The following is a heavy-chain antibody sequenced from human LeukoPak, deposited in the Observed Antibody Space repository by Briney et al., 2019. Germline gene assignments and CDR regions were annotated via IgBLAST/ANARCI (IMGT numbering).Heavy chain of an antibody. J-gene: IGHJ4*02. D-gene: IGHD5-18*01. V-gene: IGHV3-74*01. CDR1: GFTFSSYW. CDR3: ARGGGYSYGSFDY. CDR2: INRDGSST. Sequence: GGSLRLSCAASGFTFSSYWMSRVRQAPGKGLVWVSRINRDGSSTSYADSVKGRFTISRDNAKNTLYLQMNSLRAEDTAVYYCARGGGYSYGSFDYWGQGTLVTVSS.